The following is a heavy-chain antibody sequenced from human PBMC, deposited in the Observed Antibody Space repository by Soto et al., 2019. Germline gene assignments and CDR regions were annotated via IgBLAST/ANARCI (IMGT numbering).Heavy chain of an antibody. V-gene: IGHV6-1*01. CDR3: ARGSYYSGWV. D-gene: IGHD6-19*01. CDR1: GDSHYSTRAA. J-gene: IGHJ4*02. Sequence: QTLALTCAISGDSHYSTRAAWSSIKKAPSRGVKWLGSTSYRSKWSSDYAVSVKSRININPNTSMNQYSLELYSVTTEDTAVYYCARGSYYSGWVWGQGTLVTVSS. CDR2: TSYRSKWSS.